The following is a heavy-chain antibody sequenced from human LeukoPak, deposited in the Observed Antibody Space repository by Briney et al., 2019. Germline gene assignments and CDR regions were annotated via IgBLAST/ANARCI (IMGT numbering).Heavy chain of an antibody. Sequence: GSLRLSCAASGFTFSSYEMNWVRQAPGKGLEWVSYISSSGSTIYYADSVKGRFTISRDNAMNSVHLQMNSLRVEDTAVYYCARGYQRPDYWGQGTLITVSS. CDR1: GFTFSSYE. D-gene: IGHD2-2*01. J-gene: IGHJ4*02. CDR2: ISSSGSTI. CDR3: ARGYQRPDY. V-gene: IGHV3-48*03.